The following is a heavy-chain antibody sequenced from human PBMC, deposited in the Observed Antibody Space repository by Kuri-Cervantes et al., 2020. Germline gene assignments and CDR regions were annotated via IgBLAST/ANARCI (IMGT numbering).Heavy chain of an antibody. D-gene: IGHD5-24*01. CDR3: ARVEGKSDAFDI. J-gene: IGHJ3*02. V-gene: IGHV3-52*01. Sequence: GGSLRLSCAASGFTFSSSWMHWVCQAPEKGLEWVADIKCDGSEKYYVDSVKGRFTISRDNAKNSLYLQVNSLRAEDTAVYYCARVEGKSDAFDIWGQGTMVAVSS. CDR2: IKCDGSEK. CDR1: GFTFSSSW.